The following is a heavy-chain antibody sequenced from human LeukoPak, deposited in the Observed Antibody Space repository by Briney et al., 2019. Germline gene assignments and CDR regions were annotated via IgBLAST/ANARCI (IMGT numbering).Heavy chain of an antibody. D-gene: IGHD3-22*01. CDR3: ARGPRYYYDSSGYPI. CDR1: GFTFSSYS. Sequence: GGSLRLSCAASGFTFSSYSMNWVRQAPGKGLEWVSSISSSSSYIYYADSVKGRFTISRDNAKNSLYLQMNSLRAEDTAVYYCARGPRYYYDSSGYPIWGQGTLVTVSS. J-gene: IGHJ4*02. V-gene: IGHV3-21*01. CDR2: ISSSSSYI.